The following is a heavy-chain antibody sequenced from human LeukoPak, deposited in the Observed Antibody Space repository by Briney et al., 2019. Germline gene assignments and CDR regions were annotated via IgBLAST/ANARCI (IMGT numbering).Heavy chain of an antibody. CDR3: ASTQQWLASYY. V-gene: IGHV4-59*08. CDR2: IYYSGST. J-gene: IGHJ4*02. D-gene: IGHD6-19*01. Sequence: SETLSLTCTVSGGSISSYYWSWIRQPPGKGLEWIGYIYYSGSTNYNPSLKSRVTISVDTSKNQFSLKLSSVTAADTAVYYCASTQQWLASYYWGQGALVTVSS. CDR1: GGSISSYY.